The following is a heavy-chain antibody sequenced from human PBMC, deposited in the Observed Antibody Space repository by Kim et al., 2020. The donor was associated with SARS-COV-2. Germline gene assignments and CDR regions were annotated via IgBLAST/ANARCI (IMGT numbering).Heavy chain of an antibody. CDR2: IYHTGST. J-gene: IGHJ4*01. Sequence: SETLSLTCTASGGSISSSSYYWGWIRQPPGKGLEWIGSIYHTGSTYYNPSLKSRVTISVDTSKNKFSLKLSSVTAADTAAYYCARQALRGVAYLDYWG. CDR3: ARQALRGVAYLDY. CDR1: GGSISSSSYY. D-gene: IGHD2-15*01. V-gene: IGHV4-39*01.